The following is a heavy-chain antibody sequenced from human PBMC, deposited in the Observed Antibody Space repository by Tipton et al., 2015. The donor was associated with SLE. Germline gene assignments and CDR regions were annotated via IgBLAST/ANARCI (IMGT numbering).Heavy chain of an antibody. J-gene: IGHJ4*02. CDR2: IYSSGRA. CDR1: GGSISDTSYY. D-gene: IGHD2-8*02. CDR3: TRAPEHCTGGDCLSPFDY. Sequence: TLSLTCSVSGGSISDTSYYWGWIRQPPGKGLEWIGSIYSSGRAYYNPSLRSRVTMSVDTSKSQFSLRLSSVTAADTAVYYCTRAPEHCTGGDCLSPFDYWGQGTLVTVSS. V-gene: IGHV4-39*07.